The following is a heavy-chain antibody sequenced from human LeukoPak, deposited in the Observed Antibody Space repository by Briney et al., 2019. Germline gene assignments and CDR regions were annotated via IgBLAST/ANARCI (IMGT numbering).Heavy chain of an antibody. V-gene: IGHV4-61*01. D-gene: IGHD1-7*01. CDR3: ARGHNTIWNSQSH. J-gene: IGHJ4*02. CDR2: IYNNGNT. Sequence: SETLSLTYIVSGGSVSSGNFYWNWIRQPPGEGLEWIGYIYNNGNTNYNPSLKTRVTISADSSKNQFSLTVRSVTAADTAFYYCARGHNTIWNSQSHWGQGSLVTVSS. CDR1: GGSVSSGNFY.